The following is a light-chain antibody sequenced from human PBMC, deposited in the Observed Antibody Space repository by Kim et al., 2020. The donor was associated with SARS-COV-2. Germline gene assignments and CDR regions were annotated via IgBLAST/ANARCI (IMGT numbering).Light chain of an antibody. Sequence: QSITISCTGTSSDVGGYDYVSWYQQHPGKAPKLMIYDVSNRPSGVSNRFSGSKSGNTASLTISGLQAEDEADYYCSSFSTSTIYVFGPGTKVTVL. J-gene: IGLJ1*01. CDR2: DVS. V-gene: IGLV2-14*03. CDR3: SSFSTSTIYV. CDR1: SSDVGGYDY.